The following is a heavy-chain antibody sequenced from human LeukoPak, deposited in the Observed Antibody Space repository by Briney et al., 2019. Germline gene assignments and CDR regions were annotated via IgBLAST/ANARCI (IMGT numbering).Heavy chain of an antibody. CDR1: GFTFRNYL. CDR2: ISSTGGTI. D-gene: IGHD3-10*01. J-gene: IGHJ4*02. CDR3: TMLRGVIDPN. Sequence: GGSLRLSCAASGFTFRNYLMNWVRQAPGKGPEWVSFISSTGGTIYYADSVKGRFTISRDNSKNTAFLQMNSLRAEDTAVYYCTMLRGVIDPNWGQGTLVTVSS. V-gene: IGHV3-48*01.